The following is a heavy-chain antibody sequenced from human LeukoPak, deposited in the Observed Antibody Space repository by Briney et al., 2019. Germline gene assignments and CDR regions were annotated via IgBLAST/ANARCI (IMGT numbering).Heavy chain of an antibody. J-gene: IGHJ5*02. V-gene: IGHV3-21*01. CDR1: GFTFSSYS. D-gene: IGHD1-1*01. CDR2: ISSSSSCI. Sequence: PGGALRLSCAASGFTFSSYSMNWVRQAPGKGLEWVSSISSSSSCIYYADSVKGRFINSRDNAKNSLYLHMNSLRAEDTAVYYCATTGTLFSGFDPWGRGTLVTVSS. CDR3: ATTGTLFSGFDP.